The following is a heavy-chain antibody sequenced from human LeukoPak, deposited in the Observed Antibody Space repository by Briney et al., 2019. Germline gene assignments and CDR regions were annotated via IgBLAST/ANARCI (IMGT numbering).Heavy chain of an antibody. CDR3: AGQGYYYTSGRTFDV. J-gene: IGHJ3*01. Sequence: SETLSLTCTVSGGSINSNYWTWIRQPPGKGLEWIGHIYNNGGTNFNPSLKSRVTISLDTSKKQVSLKLSSVTAADTAAYYCAGQGYYYTSGRTFDVWGQGTMVAVS. CDR2: IYNNGGT. CDR1: GGSINSNY. V-gene: IGHV4-59*08. D-gene: IGHD3-10*01.